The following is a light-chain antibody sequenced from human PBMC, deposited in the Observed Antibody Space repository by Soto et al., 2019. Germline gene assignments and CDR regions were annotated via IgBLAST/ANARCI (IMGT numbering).Light chain of an antibody. CDR2: KAS. CDR3: QQYNSYSPT. V-gene: IGKV1-5*03. J-gene: IGKJ1*01. Sequence: MWMTQSPAPVSASLGDRCTITYRASQSISVWLAWYQQKAGKAPNLLIYKASRLESGVPSRFSGSGSETEFTLTISGLQPGDSATYYCQQYNSYSPTFGQGTKVDI. CDR1: QSISVW.